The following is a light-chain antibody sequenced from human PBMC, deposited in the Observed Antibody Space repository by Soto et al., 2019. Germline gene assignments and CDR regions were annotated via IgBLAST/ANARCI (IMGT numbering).Light chain of an antibody. CDR2: GNN. CDR1: SSNIEAGYD. V-gene: IGLV1-40*01. CDR3: QSYDSSLSGYV. J-gene: IGLJ1*01. Sequence: QSVLTQPPSVSGAPGQRVTISCTGGSSNIEAGYDVHWYQQLPGTAPKLLIYGNNNRPSGVPDRFSGFRSGTSASVAITGLRAEDEADYYCQSYDSSLSGYVFGTGTKLTVL.